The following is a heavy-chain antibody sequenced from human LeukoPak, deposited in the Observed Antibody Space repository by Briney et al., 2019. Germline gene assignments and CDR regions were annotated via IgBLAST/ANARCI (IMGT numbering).Heavy chain of an antibody. CDR3: ARAPGAFDI. J-gene: IGHJ3*02. CDR2: IYYTGGT. V-gene: IGHV4-31*03. Sequence: SQTLSLTCTVSGDSITSGSYYWAWIRQHPGKGLEWIGYIYYTGGTHYNPSLKSRLTISVDTSENHFSLKLSSVTAADTAIYFCARAPGAFDIWGQGTTVTVSS. CDR1: GDSITSGSYY.